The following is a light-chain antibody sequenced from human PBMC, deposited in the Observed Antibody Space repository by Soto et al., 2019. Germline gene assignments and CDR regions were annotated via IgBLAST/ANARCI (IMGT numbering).Light chain of an antibody. CDR1: QAMNTY. CDR2: GAS. V-gene: IGKV1-9*01. CDR3: QQLHSYPIT. J-gene: IGKJ5*01. Sequence: DILLTQSPSFLSASVGDRVTISCRASQAMNTYIAWYQQRPGAAPKLLVYGASTLYTGVPSRFSGSESGAVFTLTISSLQPEDFATYYCQQLHSYPITFGQGTRLEIK.